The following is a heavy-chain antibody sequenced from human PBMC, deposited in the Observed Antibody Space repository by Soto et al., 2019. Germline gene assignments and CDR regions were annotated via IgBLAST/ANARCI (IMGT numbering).Heavy chain of an antibody. CDR2: VHYSGST. V-gene: IGHV4-59*01. CDR1: GGSISSYY. J-gene: IGHJ4*02. Sequence: PSETLSLTCSVSGGSISSYYWSWIRQSPGKGLEWVGHVHYSGSTNYSPSLNSRATISLDTSKSQLSLKLRSVTAADTAMYFCARGVDYYATSGYFGFDSWGQGIPVTVSS. D-gene: IGHD3-16*01. CDR3: ARGVDYYATSGYFGFDS.